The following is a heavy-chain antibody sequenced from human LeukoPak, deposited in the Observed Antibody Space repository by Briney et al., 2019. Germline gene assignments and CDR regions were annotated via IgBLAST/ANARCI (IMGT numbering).Heavy chain of an antibody. D-gene: IGHD6-19*01. CDR2: INPSGGST. Sequence: ASVKVSCKASGYTLTSYYMHWVRQAPGQGLEWMGIINPSGGSTSYAQKFQGRVTMTRDTSTSTVYMELSSLRSEDTAVYYCARVVARGTLSGCSDYWGQGTLVTVSS. CDR1: GYTLTSYY. V-gene: IGHV1-46*01. J-gene: IGHJ4*02. CDR3: ARVVARGTLSGCSDY.